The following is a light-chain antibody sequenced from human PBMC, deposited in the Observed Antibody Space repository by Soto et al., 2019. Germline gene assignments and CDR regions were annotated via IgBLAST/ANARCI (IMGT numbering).Light chain of an antibody. V-gene: IGLV1-40*01. CDR2: ANK. CDR3: QSYDSILNASYV. Sequence: QSVLTQPPSVSGAPGQRVTISCAGGSSNIGAGFEVHWYQHLPGTAPRLLIYANKNRPSGVPDRFSGSKSGTSASLAITGLQAEDEADYYCQSYDSILNASYVFGSGTKVTVL. J-gene: IGLJ1*01. CDR1: SSNIGAGFE.